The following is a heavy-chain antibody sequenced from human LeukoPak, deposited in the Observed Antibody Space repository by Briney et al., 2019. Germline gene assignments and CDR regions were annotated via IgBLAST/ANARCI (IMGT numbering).Heavy chain of an antibody. CDR2: INHSGST. J-gene: IGHJ4*02. CDR1: GGSFSGYY. Sequence: SETLSLTCAVYGGSFSGYYWSWIRQPPGKGLEWIGEINHSGSTNYNPSLKSRVTISVDTSKNQFSLKLSSVTAADTAVYYCAGTGYYYDSSGYYYVGTRDYWGQGTLVTVSS. CDR3: AGTGYYYDSSGYYYVGTRDY. D-gene: IGHD3-22*01. V-gene: IGHV4-34*01.